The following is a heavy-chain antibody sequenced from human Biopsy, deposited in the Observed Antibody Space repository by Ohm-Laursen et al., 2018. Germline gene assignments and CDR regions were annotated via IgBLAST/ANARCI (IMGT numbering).Heavy chain of an antibody. D-gene: IGHD7-27*01. CDR1: GGSIKSYF. CDR3: ARLTGDPSY. Sequence: GTLSLTCTVSGGSIKSYFWNWIRQSPGKGLEWIGFIYYTGHTNYNPSLKSRATISVDTSKNQFSLKVISVTAADTAVYYCARLTGDPSYWGQGILVTVSS. V-gene: IGHV4-59*01. CDR2: IYYTGHT. J-gene: IGHJ4*02.